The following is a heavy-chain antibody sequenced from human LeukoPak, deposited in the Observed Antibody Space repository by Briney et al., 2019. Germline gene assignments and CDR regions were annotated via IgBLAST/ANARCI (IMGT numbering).Heavy chain of an antibody. V-gene: IGHV3-21*01. CDR1: GFTFSTYY. Sequence: KAGGSLRLSCAASGFTFSTYYMNWVPQAPGKGLEWVSFITGSSSYIYYTDSVKRRFTISRENAKNSLFLQMNSLRDEDTAVYYCASGFSSSPYFDYWGQGTLVTVSS. J-gene: IGHJ4*02. CDR3: ASGFSSSPYFDY. D-gene: IGHD6-6*01. CDR2: ITGSSSYI.